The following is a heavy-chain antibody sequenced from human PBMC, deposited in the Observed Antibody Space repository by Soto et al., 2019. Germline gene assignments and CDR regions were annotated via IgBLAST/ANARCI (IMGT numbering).Heavy chain of an antibody. CDR3: ARGVKGVTMVLVSRAKYGMDV. CDR2: INHSGST. D-gene: IGHD3-10*01. J-gene: IGHJ6*02. CDR1: GGSFSGYY. Sequence: WETLSLTCAVYGGSFSGYYWSWIRQPPGKGLEWIGEINHSGSTNYNPSLKSRVTISVDTSKNQFSLKLSSVTAADTAVYYCARGVKGVTMVLVSRAKYGMDVWGQGTTVTVSS. V-gene: IGHV4-34*01.